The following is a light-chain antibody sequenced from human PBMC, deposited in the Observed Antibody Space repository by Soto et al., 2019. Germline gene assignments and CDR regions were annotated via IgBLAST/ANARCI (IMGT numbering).Light chain of an antibody. CDR1: QDINNA. Sequence: AIQLTQSPSSLSASVGDRVTITCRASQDINNAIAWYQQKPGKAPKLLIYYASSLESGVPSRFSGSGSGTDFTLTISSLQPEDFATYYCQQSNSYPLTFGQGTKVDIK. V-gene: IGKV1-13*02. J-gene: IGKJ2*01. CDR2: YAS. CDR3: QQSNSYPLT.